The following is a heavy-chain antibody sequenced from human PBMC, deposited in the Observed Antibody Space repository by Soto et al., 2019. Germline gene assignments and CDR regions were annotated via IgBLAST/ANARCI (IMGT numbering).Heavy chain of an antibody. CDR3: ARLYCTLNTCDGWLDP. CDR1: GYSFTTFW. CDR2: IDPSDSHT. Sequence: GESLKISCTGSGYSFTTFWVSWVRQTPGKGLEWMGTIDPSDSHTNYSPSFQGHVTISVDKSISTAYLQWGSLKASDTAIYYCARLYCTLNTCDGWLDPGGQGCPATVSS. J-gene: IGHJ5*02. D-gene: IGHD2-8*01. V-gene: IGHV5-10-1*01.